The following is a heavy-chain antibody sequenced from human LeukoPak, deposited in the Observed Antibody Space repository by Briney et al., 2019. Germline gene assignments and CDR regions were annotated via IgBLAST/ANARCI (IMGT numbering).Heavy chain of an antibody. V-gene: IGHV3-23*01. Sequence: GGSLRLSCAASGFTFSSYAMSWVRQAPGQGLEWVSGTSGSGGTTEYADSVKGRFTISRDNTKNTLYLQMNSLRAEDTAVYYCAKVRPTVVVAATRGAFDFWGQGAQVTVSS. CDR1: GFTFSSYA. D-gene: IGHD2-15*01. J-gene: IGHJ4*02. CDR3: AKVRPTVVVAATRGAFDF. CDR2: TSGSGGTT.